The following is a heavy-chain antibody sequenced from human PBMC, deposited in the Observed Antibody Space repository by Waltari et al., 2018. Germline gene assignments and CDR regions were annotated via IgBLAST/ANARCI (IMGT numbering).Heavy chain of an antibody. J-gene: IGHJ3*02. V-gene: IGHV4-38-2*02. CDR3: AREVAYGDYLGRFDI. CDR1: SYSITDGYY. D-gene: IGHD4-17*01. Sequence: QVQLQESGPGLVKPSETLSLTCIVSSYSITDGYYWGWIRQTPGQGLEWLGSIHHSGSAYYNAPLKSRAIMSVDTSKNQFSLRLRSVIAADTALYYCAREVAYGDYLGRFDIWGQGTTVTVSS. CDR2: IHHSGSA.